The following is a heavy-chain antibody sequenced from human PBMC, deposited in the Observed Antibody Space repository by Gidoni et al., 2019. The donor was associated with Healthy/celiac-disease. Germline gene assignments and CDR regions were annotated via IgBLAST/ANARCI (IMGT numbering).Heavy chain of an antibody. Sequence: EVQLLESGGGFVQPGGSLRLSCAASGFTFSSYAMNWVRQAPGKGLEWVSVISGSAGSTYYADYVKGRFTISRDNSKNTLYLQMNSLRAEDTAVYYCAKLISGSYYDPFDYWGQGTLVTVSS. CDR1: GFTFSSYA. J-gene: IGHJ4*02. CDR2: ISGSAGST. V-gene: IGHV3-23*01. D-gene: IGHD1-26*01. CDR3: AKLISGSYYDPFDY.